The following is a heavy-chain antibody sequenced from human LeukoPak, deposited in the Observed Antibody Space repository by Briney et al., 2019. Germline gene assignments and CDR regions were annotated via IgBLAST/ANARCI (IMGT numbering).Heavy chain of an antibody. CDR2: ISAYNGNT. J-gene: IGHJ3*01. CDR1: GYTFTSYG. CDR3: ARVRFEGSSGWYKS. D-gene: IGHD6-19*01. Sequence: VASVKVSCKASGYTFTSYGISRVRQAPGQGLEWMGWISAYNGNTNYAQKLQGRVTMTTDTSTSTAYMELRSLRSDDTAVYYCARVRFEGSSGWYKSWGQGTMVTVSS. V-gene: IGHV1-18*04.